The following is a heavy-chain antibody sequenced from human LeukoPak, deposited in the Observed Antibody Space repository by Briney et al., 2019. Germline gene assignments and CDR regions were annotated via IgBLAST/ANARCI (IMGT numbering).Heavy chain of an antibody. D-gene: IGHD1-26*01. Sequence: SETLSLTCTVSGGSISSSSYCWGWIRQPPGKGLEWIGSIYYSGSTYYNPSLKSRVTISVDTSKNQFSLRLNSVTAADTAMYYCVKSGGYGLIDYWGQGTLVTVSS. J-gene: IGHJ4*02. CDR3: VKSGGYGLIDY. CDR2: IYYSGST. CDR1: GGSISSSSYC. V-gene: IGHV4-39*01.